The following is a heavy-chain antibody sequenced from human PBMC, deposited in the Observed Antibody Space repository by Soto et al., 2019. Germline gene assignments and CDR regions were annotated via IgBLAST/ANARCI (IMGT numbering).Heavy chain of an antibody. V-gene: IGHV1-18*01. J-gene: IGHJ4*02. Sequence: QAHLVQSGPEVKKPGASVKVSCKGSGYIFTSYGIAWVRQAPGQGLEWMGWISAHNGNTEYAQKSQGTVTVTRDTSTSTAYLEVRSLRSDDAALYYCARGRYGDYWGQGALVTVSS. CDR3: ARGRYGDY. CDR1: GYIFTSYG. CDR2: ISAHNGNT. D-gene: IGHD4-17*01.